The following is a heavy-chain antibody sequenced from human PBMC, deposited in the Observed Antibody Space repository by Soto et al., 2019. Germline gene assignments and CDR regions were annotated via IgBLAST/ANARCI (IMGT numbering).Heavy chain of an antibody. CDR2: ISGSGGST. V-gene: IGHV3-23*01. CDR3: AKDTSGYYDYYYYGMDV. J-gene: IGHJ6*02. Sequence: PGGSLRLSCAASGFTFSSYAMSWVRQAPGKGLEWVSAISGSGGSTYYADSVKGRFTISRDNSKNTLYLQMNSLRAEDMAVYYCAKDTSGYYDYYYYGMDVWGQGTTVTVSS. CDR1: GFTFSSYA. D-gene: IGHD3-22*01.